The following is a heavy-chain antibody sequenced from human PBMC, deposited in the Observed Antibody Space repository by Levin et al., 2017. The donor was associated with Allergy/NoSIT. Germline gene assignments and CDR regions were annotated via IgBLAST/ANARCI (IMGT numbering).Heavy chain of an antibody. D-gene: IGHD6-13*01. CDR2: ISWNSHTR. J-gene: IGHJ4*02. CDR3: VKGGAAAGPLFDY. Sequence: HPGGSLRLSCAASGFNLEDYAMHWVRQPPGKGLEWVSSISWNSHTRDYADSVKGRFTISKDDANNSLYLQMYSLRPEDTALYYCVKGGAAAGPLFDYWGQGTLVTVSS. V-gene: IGHV3-9*01. CDR1: GFNLEDYA.